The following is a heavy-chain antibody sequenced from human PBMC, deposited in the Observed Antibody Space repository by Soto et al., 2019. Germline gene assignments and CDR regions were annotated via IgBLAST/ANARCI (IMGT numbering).Heavy chain of an antibody. CDR1: GFTFSSYG. CDR3: ARAPVLYSSSSGGYYYYYMDV. Sequence: GGSLRLSCAASGFTFSSYGMHWVRQAPGKGLEWVAVIWYDGSNKYYADSVKGRFTISRDNSKKTLYLQMNSLRAEDTAVYYCARAPVLYSSSSGGYYYYYMDVWGKGTTVTVSS. CDR2: IWYDGSNK. D-gene: IGHD6-6*01. V-gene: IGHV3-33*01. J-gene: IGHJ6*03.